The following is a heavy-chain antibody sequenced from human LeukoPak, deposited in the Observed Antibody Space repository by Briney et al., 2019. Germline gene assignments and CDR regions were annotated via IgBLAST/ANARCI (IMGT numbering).Heavy chain of an antibody. CDR1: GYTFTGYY. Sequence: ASVKVSCKASGYTFTGYYMHWVRQAPGQGLEWMGWISAYNGNTNYAQKLQGRVTMTTDTSTSTAYMELRSLRSDDTAVYYCARVRSSSWYRDYYGMDVWGQGTTVTVSS. J-gene: IGHJ6*02. D-gene: IGHD6-13*01. CDR2: ISAYNGNT. CDR3: ARVRSSSWYRDYYGMDV. V-gene: IGHV1-18*04.